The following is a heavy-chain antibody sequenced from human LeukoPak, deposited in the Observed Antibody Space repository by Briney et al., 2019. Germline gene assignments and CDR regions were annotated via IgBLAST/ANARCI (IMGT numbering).Heavy chain of an antibody. Sequence: GGSLRLPLQPLEFPLGAIGITWFGRVQGRGLGWVYPFSSSSSYIYYAASVKGRFTISRDNAKNSLYLQMNSLRAEDTAVYYCGSGKGSSSSTGLFDYWGQGTLVTVSS. D-gene: IGHD6-6*01. CDR1: EFPLGAIG. CDR3: GSGKGSSSSTGLFDY. V-gene: IGHV3-21*01. CDR2: FSSSSSYI. J-gene: IGHJ4*02.